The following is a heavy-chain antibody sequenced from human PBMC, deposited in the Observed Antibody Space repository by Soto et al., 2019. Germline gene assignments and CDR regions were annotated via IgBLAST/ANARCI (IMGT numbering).Heavy chain of an antibody. CDR3: AKFRRYYYDSSGYCDY. Sequence: GGSLRLSCAASGFTLSSYAMSWVRQAPGKGLEWVSAISGSGGSTYYADSVKGRFTISRDNSKNTLYLQMNSLRAEDTAVYYCAKFRRYYYDSSGYCDYWGQGTLVTVSS. V-gene: IGHV3-23*01. J-gene: IGHJ4*02. CDR2: ISGSGGST. D-gene: IGHD3-22*01. CDR1: GFTLSSYA.